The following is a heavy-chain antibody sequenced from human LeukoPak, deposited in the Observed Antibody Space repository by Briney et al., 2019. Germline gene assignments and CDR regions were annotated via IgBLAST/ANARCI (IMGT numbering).Heavy chain of an antibody. CDR1: GGTFSSYA. Sequence: GASVKVSCKASGGTFSSYAISWVRQAPGQGLEWVGRIISIFCTENSEHKFQGRVTITTDESTSTAYVELSSLRSEDTAVYYCARSRDRDPYCSGGSCYLRPYYFDYWGQGTLVTVSS. D-gene: IGHD2-15*01. CDR3: ARSRDRDPYCSGGSCYLRPYYFDY. CDR2: IISIFCTE. J-gene: IGHJ4*02. V-gene: IGHV1-69*05.